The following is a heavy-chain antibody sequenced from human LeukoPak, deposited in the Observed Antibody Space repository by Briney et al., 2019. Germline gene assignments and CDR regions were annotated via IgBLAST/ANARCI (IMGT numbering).Heavy chain of an antibody. CDR1: GGSFSGYY. D-gene: IGHD1/OR15-1a*01. V-gene: IGHV4-34*01. Sequence: SETLSLTCAVYGGSFSGYYWSWIRQPPGKGLEWIGEINHSGSTNYNPSLKSRVTISVDTSKNQFSLKLSSVTAAETAVYFCAGGVNNWNTDVFNTGGQGTMSPSLQ. J-gene: IGHJ3*02. CDR2: INHSGST. CDR3: AGGVNNWNTDVFNT.